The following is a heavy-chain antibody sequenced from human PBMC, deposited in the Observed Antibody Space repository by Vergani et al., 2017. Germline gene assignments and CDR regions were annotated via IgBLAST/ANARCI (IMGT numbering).Heavy chain of an antibody. CDR1: GGTFSSYA. V-gene: IGHV1-69*11. J-gene: IGHJ4*02. CDR2: IIPILGTA. Sequence: QVQLVQSGAEVKKPGSSVKVSCKASGGTFSSYAISWVRQAPGQGLEWMGRIIPILGTANYAQKFQGRVTITADGSTSTAYMELSSLRSEDTAVYYWARDGYYGFWSGYYPAGERGQGTLVTVSS. D-gene: IGHD3-3*01. CDR3: ARDGYYGFWSGYYPAGE.